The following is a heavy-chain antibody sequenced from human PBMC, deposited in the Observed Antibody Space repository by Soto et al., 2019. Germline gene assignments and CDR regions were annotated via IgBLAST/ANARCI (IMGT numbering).Heavy chain of an antibody. D-gene: IGHD3-22*01. CDR3: AGHGTYYDNAGDY. CDR2: IYYRGST. V-gene: IGHV4-59*08. CDR1: GGSISTYY. Sequence: QVQLQESGPGLVKPSETLSLNCTVSGGSISTYYWSWIRQPPGKGLEWIGYIYYRGSTNYNPSLKSRVTMSVDTSKNQFSLNLSSVTAADTAVYYCAGHGTYYDNAGDYWGQGTLVTVSS. J-gene: IGHJ4*02.